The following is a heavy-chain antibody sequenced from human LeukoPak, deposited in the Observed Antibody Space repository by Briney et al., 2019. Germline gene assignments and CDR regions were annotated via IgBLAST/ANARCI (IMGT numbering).Heavy chain of an antibody. D-gene: IGHD3-10*01. J-gene: IGHJ5*02. CDR2: IIPIFGTA. CDR3: ARKITMVREFDP. Sequence: SVKVSCKASGGTFSSYAISWVRQAPGQGLEWMGGIIPIFGTANYAQKFQGRVTITADGSTSTAYMELSSLRSEDTAVYYCARKITMVREFDPWGQGTLVTVSS. V-gene: IGHV1-69*13. CDR1: GGTFSSYA.